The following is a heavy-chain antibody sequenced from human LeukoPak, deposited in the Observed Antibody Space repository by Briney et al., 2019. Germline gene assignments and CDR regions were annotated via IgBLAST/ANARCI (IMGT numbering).Heavy chain of an antibody. D-gene: IGHD4-23*01. V-gene: IGHV3-11*04. CDR1: GFTFSDYY. CDR2: ISSSGSTI. CDR3: ARRKYGGNSVPDDAFDI. Sequence: GGSLRLSCAASGFTFSDYYMSWIRQAPGKGLEWVSYISSSGSTIYYADSVKGRFTISRDNAKNSLYLQMNSLRAEDTAVYYCARRKYGGNSVPDDAFDIWGQGTMVTVSP. J-gene: IGHJ3*02.